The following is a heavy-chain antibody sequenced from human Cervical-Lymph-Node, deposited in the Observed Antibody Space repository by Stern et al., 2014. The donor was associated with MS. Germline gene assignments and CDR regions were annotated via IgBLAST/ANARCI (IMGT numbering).Heavy chain of an antibody. CDR2: ISGSGGST. CDR1: GFTFSSYA. CDR3: AKPPAYSSGWSGEYFQH. D-gene: IGHD6-19*01. V-gene: IGHV3-23*01. J-gene: IGHJ1*01. Sequence: EVQLLESGGGLVQPGGSLRLSCAASGFTFSSYAMSWVRQAPGKGLEWVSAISGSGGSTYYADSVKGRFTISRDNSKNTLYLQMNSLRAEDTAVYYCAKPPAYSSGWSGEYFQHWGQGTLVTVSS.